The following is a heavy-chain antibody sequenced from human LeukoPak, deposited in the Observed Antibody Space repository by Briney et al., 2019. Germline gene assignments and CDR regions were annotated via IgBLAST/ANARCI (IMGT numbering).Heavy chain of an antibody. CDR2: ISGSGGST. CDR3: AKPRRIHWFDP. J-gene: IGHJ5*02. CDR1: GFTFSSYA. D-gene: IGHD2/OR15-2a*01. V-gene: IGHV3-23*01. Sequence: GGSLTLSCAASGFTFSSYAMRWVRQAPGKGLEWVSAISGSGGSTYYADSVKGRFTISRDNSKNTLYLQMNSLRAEDTAVYYCAKPRRIHWFDPWVQGTLVTVCS.